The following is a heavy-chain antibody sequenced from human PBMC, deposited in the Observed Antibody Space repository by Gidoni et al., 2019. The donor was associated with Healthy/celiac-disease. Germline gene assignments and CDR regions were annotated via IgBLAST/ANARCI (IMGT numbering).Heavy chain of an antibody. Sequence: LQLQESGPGLVKPSETLSHTSTVSGGSLSSRSYYWGWISQPPGKGLAWIGSINYSGSTYYNPSLKSRVTISVDTSKNQFSLKLSSVTAADTAVYYCARQKIQLWFTDYWGQGTLVTVSS. V-gene: IGHV4-39*01. CDR2: INYSGST. CDR3: ARQKIQLWFTDY. J-gene: IGHJ4*02. D-gene: IGHD5-18*01. CDR1: GGSLSSRSYY.